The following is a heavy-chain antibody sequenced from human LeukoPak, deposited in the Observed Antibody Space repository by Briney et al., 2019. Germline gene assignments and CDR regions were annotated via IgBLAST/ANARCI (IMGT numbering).Heavy chain of an antibody. CDR2: ISRNSAT. J-gene: IGHJ4*02. Sequence: GGSLRLSCVASEFALSDYAMSWVRQAPGKGPEWVSTISRNSATWYADSVMGRVTISRDNSKSTLYLQMNSLRGEDTALYYCADFGSGSYTFDYWGQGSLVTVSS. V-gene: IGHV3-23*01. CDR3: ADFGSGSYTFDY. D-gene: IGHD3-10*01. CDR1: EFALSDYA.